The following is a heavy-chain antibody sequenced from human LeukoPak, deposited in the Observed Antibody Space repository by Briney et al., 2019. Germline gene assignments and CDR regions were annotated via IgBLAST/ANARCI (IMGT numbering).Heavy chain of an antibody. CDR1: DTPIGAS. J-gene: IGHJ4*02. V-gene: IGHV1-69*13. CDR2: IIPIFGTA. Sequence: SAKDSCKEPLDTPIGASIRPGSQAPGQGLEWMGGIIPIFGTANYAQKFQGRVTITADESTTTASMELSSLRSEDTAVYYCDSGTGYLQSRLFIDYWGQGTLVTVSS. D-gene: IGHD5-24*01. CDR3: DSGTGYLQSRLFIDY.